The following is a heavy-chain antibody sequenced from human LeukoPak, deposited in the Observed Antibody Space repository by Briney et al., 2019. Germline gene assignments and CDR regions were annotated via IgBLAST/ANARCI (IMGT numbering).Heavy chain of an antibody. CDR1: GFTFRSFA. D-gene: IGHD2-21*01. CDR3: AKKEGDTYFSWYMDV. J-gene: IGHJ6*03. Sequence: GGSLRLSCAASGFTFRSFAMSWVRQAPGKGLEWVSGVIGSGRTTFYADSVKGRFTISRDNSKNTLYLQMNSVRAEDTAIYYCAKKEGDTYFSWYMDVWGKGTTVTVSS. V-gene: IGHV3-23*01. CDR2: VIGSGRTT.